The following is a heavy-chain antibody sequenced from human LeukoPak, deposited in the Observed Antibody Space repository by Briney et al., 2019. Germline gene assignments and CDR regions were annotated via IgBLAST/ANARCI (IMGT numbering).Heavy chain of an antibody. Sequence: GGSLRLSCAASGFTLSDNYMSWIRQAPGKGLEWVSYVATIGGPIYYADSVKGRFSVSRDNARNSLYLQMNSLRVDDTAVYYCARDLQGLMGRTPSPSWGQGTLVTVSS. J-gene: IGHJ5*02. CDR2: VATIGGPI. D-gene: IGHD2-8*01. V-gene: IGHV3-11*01. CDR1: GFTLSDNY. CDR3: ARDLQGLMGRTPSPS.